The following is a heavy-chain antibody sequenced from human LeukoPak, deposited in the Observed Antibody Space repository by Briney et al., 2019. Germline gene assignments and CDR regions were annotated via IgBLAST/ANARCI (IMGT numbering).Heavy chain of an antibody. V-gene: IGHV3-7*04. CDR3: ARGGYSSGWANFDY. CDR2: IKQDGSEK. J-gene: IGHJ4*02. D-gene: IGHD6-19*01. CDR1: GFTFSSYW. Sequence: GGSLRPSCAASGFTFSSYWMSWVRQAPGKGLEWVANIKQDGSEKNYVDSVKGRFTISRDNSKNTLYLQMNSLRAEDTAVYYCARGGYSSGWANFDYWGQGTLVTVSS.